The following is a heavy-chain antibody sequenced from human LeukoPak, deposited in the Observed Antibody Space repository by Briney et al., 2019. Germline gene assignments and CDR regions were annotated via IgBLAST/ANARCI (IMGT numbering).Heavy chain of an antibody. CDR1: GGSFSGYY. V-gene: IGHV4-34*01. CDR2: INHSGST. J-gene: IGHJ3*02. D-gene: IGHD6-19*01. CDR3: ARGHRLAVAGTWYYAFDI. Sequence: SETLSLTCAVYGGSFSGYYWSWIRQPPGKGLEWIEEINHSGSTNYNPYLKSRVTISVDTSKNQFSLKLSSVTAADTAVYYCARGHRLAVAGTWYYAFDIWGQGTMVTVSS.